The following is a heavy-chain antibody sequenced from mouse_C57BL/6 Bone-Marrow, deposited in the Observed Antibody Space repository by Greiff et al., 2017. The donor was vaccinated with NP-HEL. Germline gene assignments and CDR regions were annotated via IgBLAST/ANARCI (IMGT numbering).Heavy chain of an antibody. Sequence: EVKLMESGGGLVKPGGSLKLSCAASGFTFSSYAMSWVRQTPEKRLEWVATISDGGSYTYYPDNVKGRFTISRDNAKNNLYLQMRHLKSEDTAMXFSAQGGRYYSGQGTPLTASP. J-gene: IGHJ4*01. V-gene: IGHV5-4*03. CDR1: GFTFSSYA. CDR2: ISDGGSYT. CDR3: AQGGRYY.